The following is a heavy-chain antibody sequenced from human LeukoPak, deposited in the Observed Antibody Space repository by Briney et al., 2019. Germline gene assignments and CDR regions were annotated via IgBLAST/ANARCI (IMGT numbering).Heavy chain of an antibody. CDR1: GFTFSPYW. V-gene: IGHV3-74*01. CDR3: ARERGSHYLDY. Sequence: GGSLRLSCAASGFTFSPYWMHWVRQAPGKGLVWVSRIKGDGTITHYADSVKGRFTISRDNAKDTLCLQMNSLRDEDTAVYFCARERGSHYLDYWGQGTLLTVSS. CDR2: IKGDGTIT. D-gene: IGHD1-26*01. J-gene: IGHJ4*02.